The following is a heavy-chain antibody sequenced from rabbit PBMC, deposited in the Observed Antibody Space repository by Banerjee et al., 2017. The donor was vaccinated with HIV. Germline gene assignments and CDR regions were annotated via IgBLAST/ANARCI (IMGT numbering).Heavy chain of an antibody. J-gene: IGHJ4*01. CDR3: GRDLAGVIGWNFYL. CDR2: INTSSGNP. CDR1: GFSFSNKYV. V-gene: IGHV1S45*01. D-gene: IGHD4-1*01. Sequence: QEQLEESGGDLVKPEGSLTLTCTASGFSFSNKYVMCWVRQAPGKGLEWIACINTSSGNPCYPSWGKGRFTNSKTSSTTVTLQNASLTAADTGTYFCGRDLAGVIGWNFYLWGQGTLVTVS.